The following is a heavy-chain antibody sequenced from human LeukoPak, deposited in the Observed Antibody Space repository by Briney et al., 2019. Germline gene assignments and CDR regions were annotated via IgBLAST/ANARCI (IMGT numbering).Heavy chain of an antibody. V-gene: IGHV1-69*13. Sequence: SVKVSCKASGGTFSSYAISWVRQAPGQGLEWMGGIIPIFGTANYAQKFQGRVTITADESTSTAYMELSSLRSEDTAVYYCARGDPKYCTNGVCYDDYWGQGTLVTVSS. CDR2: IIPIFGTA. D-gene: IGHD2-8*01. CDR1: GGTFSSYA. CDR3: ARGDPKYCTNGVCYDDY. J-gene: IGHJ4*02.